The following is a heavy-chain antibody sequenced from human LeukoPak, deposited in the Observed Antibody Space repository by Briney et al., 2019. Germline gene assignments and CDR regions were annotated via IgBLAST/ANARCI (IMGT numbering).Heavy chain of an antibody. CDR1: GFTFSSYS. CDR2: INSDGSST. J-gene: IGHJ4*02. V-gene: IGHV3-74*01. Sequence: GGSLRLSCAASGFTFSSYSMNWVRQAPGKGLVWVSRINSDGSSTSYADSVKGRFTISRDNAKNTLYLQMNSLGAEDTAVYYCARETSGYFDYWGQGTLVTVSS. D-gene: IGHD3-22*01. CDR3: ARETSGYFDY.